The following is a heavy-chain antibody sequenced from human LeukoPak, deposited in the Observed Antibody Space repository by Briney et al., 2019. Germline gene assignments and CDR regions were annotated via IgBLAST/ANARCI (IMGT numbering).Heavy chain of an antibody. D-gene: IGHD3-16*02. Sequence: SETLSLTGAVSGYSISSGYYWGWIRQPPGKELEWIGSIYHSGSTYYNPSLKSRVTISVDTSKNQFSLKLSSVTAADTAVYYCATYLRLGELSPSGDAFDIWGQGTMVTVSS. CDR3: ATYLRLGELSPSGDAFDI. CDR1: GYSISSGYY. J-gene: IGHJ3*02. CDR2: IYHSGST. V-gene: IGHV4-38-2*01.